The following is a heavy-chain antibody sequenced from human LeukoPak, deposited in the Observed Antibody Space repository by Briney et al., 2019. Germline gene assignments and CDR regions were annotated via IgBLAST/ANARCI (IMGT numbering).Heavy chain of an antibody. J-gene: IGHJ4*02. D-gene: IGHD3-16*01. CDR1: GFTFSSYF. CDR3: ARERGEGRTRNFDY. V-gene: IGHV3-30-3*01. CDR2: ISYDGSIQ. Sequence: GGSLRLSCAASGFTFSSYFVHWVRQAPGKGLDWVTTISYDGSIQYYSDSVKGRFTISRDNSKNTLYLPMNSLKPEDTAMYYCARERGEGRTRNFDYWGQGTLVTVSS.